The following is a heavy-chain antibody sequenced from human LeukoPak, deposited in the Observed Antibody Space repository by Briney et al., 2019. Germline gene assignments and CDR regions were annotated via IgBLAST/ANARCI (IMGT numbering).Heavy chain of an antibody. V-gene: IGHV3-49*03. CDR3: TRDLDFGYSGSGSFFNFDY. Sequence: GGSLRLSCTASGFTFGDYAMSWFRQAPGKGLEWVGFIRSKAYGGTTKYAASVNGRFTISRDDSKSIAYLQMNSLKTEDTAVYYCTRDLDFGYSGSGSFFNFDYWGQGTLVTVSS. CDR2: IRSKAYGGTT. D-gene: IGHD3-10*01. CDR1: GFTFGDYA. J-gene: IGHJ4*02.